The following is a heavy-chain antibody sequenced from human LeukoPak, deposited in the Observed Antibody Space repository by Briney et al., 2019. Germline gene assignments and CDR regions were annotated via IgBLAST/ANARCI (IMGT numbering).Heavy chain of an antibody. Sequence: GGSLRLSCAASGFTFSGYGMHWVRQSPGKGLEWVAFIRYDGSNKYYAVSVKGRFTIYRDNSKTTLYLQMNSLRAEATAVYYCAKDEWLAAAGTALTWYYYGMDVWGQGTTVTVSS. CDR1: GFTFSGYG. CDR3: AKDEWLAAAGTALTWYYYGMDV. V-gene: IGHV3-30*02. J-gene: IGHJ6*02. D-gene: IGHD6-13*01. CDR2: IRYDGSNK.